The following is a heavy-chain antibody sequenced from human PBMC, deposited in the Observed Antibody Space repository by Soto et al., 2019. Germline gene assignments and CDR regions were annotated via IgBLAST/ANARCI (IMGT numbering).Heavy chain of an antibody. CDR2: IYPGDSDT. D-gene: IGHD3-9*01. CDR1: GYRFTNYW. J-gene: IGHJ3*02. CDR3: ARNSHTYYDILTGSDGGFDI. Sequence: RGESLKISCKGSGYRFTNYWIGWVRQMPGKGLEWMGIIYPGDSDTRYSPSFQGQVTISADKSINTAYLQWSSLKASDTAMYYCARNSHTYYDILTGSDGGFDIWGRGTVVSVS. V-gene: IGHV5-51*01.